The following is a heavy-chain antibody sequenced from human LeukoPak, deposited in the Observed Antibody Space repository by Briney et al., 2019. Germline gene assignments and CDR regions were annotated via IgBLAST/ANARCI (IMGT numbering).Heavy chain of an antibody. J-gene: IGHJ4*02. CDR3: ARENYGDYYFDY. D-gene: IGHD4-17*01. CDR2: ISYDGSKK. V-gene: IGHV3-30-3*01. Sequence: GGSLRLSCAASGFTFRKYAMHWVRQAPDKGLEWVAVISYDGSKKYYADSVKGRSTTSRDNSKNTLYLQMNSLRAEDTAVYYCARENYGDYYFDYWGQGTLVTVSS. CDR1: GFTFRKYA.